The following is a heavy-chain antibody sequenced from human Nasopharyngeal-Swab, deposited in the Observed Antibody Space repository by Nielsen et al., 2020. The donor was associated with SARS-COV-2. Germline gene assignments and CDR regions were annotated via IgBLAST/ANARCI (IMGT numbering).Heavy chain of an antibody. CDR2: IGIAGDT. V-gene: IGHV3-13*01. CDR1: GFTFSSYE. J-gene: IGHJ2*01. CDR3: VRGWGSGMSHFDL. Sequence: GGSLRLSCAASGFTFSSYEIHWVRQVPGKSLEWVSAIGIAGDTFYGDPVKGRFIISRENGKDSSYLQMNSLRAGDTAVYYCVRGWGSGMSHFDLWGRGTQVTVSS. D-gene: IGHD3-10*01.